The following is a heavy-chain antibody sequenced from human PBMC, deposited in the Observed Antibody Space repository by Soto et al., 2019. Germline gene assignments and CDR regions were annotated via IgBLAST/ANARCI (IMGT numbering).Heavy chain of an antibody. D-gene: IGHD2-2*01. CDR2: INTDGSVA. CDR1: GLTFRSYW. Sequence: EVQLVESGGGLVQPGESLRLSCAASGLTFRSYWMHWVRQAPGKGLVWVSRINTDGSVAMYVDSVKGRFTISRDNAKNYLYLHMNSLRAEDTAVYYCVRDMPLWRLDSWGQRTLVTVSS. CDR3: VRDMPLWRLDS. V-gene: IGHV3-74*03. J-gene: IGHJ5*01.